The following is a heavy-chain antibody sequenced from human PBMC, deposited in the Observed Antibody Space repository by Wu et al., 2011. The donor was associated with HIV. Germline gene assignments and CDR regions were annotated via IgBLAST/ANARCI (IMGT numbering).Heavy chain of an antibody. CDR1: GGTFSTYA. V-gene: IGHV1-69*05. Sequence: QVQLVQSGAEVKKPGSSVKVSCKSSGGTFSTYAISWVRQAPGQGLEWMAGIIPIFGAANYAQKFQGRVTITTDESTSTAYMEMSSLRSEDTALYYCARDGGRMATKPRASYYYGMDVWGQGTTVTVSS. CDR2: IIPIFGAA. J-gene: IGHJ6*02. CDR3: ARDGGRMATKPRASYYYGMDV. D-gene: IGHD5-24*01.